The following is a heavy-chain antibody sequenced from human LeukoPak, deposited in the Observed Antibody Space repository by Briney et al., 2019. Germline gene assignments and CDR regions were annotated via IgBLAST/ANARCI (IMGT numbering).Heavy chain of an antibody. CDR2: ISYSGNT. CDR3: SRLTHSYYSDTSGYYPYYYMDV. D-gene: IGHD3-22*01. CDR1: AGSISSSDYY. V-gene: IGHV4-39*02. Sequence: SETLSLTCAVSAGSISSSDYYWGWIRQSPGKGLEWIVRISYSGNTYYNPSLKSRVTISVDTSKNHFSLRLSSVTAADTAVYYCSRLTHSYYSDTSGYYPYYYMDVWGEGTTVAVSS. J-gene: IGHJ6*03.